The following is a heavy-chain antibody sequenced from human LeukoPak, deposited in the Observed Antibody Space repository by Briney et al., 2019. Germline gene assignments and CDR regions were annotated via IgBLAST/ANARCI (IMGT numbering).Heavy chain of an antibody. CDR1: GGSFSGYY. CDR3: ARGRVSRLRNFDY. D-gene: IGHD3-10*01. CDR2: INHSGST. J-gene: IGHJ4*02. Sequence: SETLSLTCAVYGGSFSGYYWSWIRQPPGKGLVWIGEINHSGSTNYNPSLKSRVTISVDTSKNQFSLKLSSVTAADTAVYYCARGRVSRLRNFDYWGQGTLVTVSS. V-gene: IGHV4-34*01.